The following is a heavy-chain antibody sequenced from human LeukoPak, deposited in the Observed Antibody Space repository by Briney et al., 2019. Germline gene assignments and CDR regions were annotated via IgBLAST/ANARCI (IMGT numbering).Heavy chain of an antibody. CDR2: ISGSGGST. CDR3: ARDRYSSGWYIGYYYYMDV. V-gene: IGHV3-23*01. J-gene: IGHJ6*03. CDR1: GFTFSSYG. Sequence: PGGSLRLSCAASGFTFSSYGMSWVRQAPGKGLEWVSAISGSGGSTYYADSVKGRFTISRDNSKNTLYLQMNSLRAEDTAVYYCARDRYSSGWYIGYYYYMDVWGKGTTVTISS. D-gene: IGHD6-19*01.